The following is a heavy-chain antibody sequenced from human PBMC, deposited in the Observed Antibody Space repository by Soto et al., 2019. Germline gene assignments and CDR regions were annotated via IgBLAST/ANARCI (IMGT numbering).Heavy chain of an antibody. V-gene: IGHV4-59*08. CDR1: GGSISSYY. Sequence: PSETLSLTCTVSGGSISSYYWSWIRQPPGKGLEWIGYIYYSGSTNYNPSLKSRVTISVDTSKNQFSLRLSSVTAADTAVYYCARHQIANRKSERYYYMDVWGKGTTVTVSS. CDR2: IYYSGST. CDR3: ARHQIANRKSERYYYMDV. D-gene: IGHD6-25*01. J-gene: IGHJ6*03.